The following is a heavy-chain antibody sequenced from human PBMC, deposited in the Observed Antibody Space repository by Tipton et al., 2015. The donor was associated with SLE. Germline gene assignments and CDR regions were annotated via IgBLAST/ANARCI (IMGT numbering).Heavy chain of an antibody. D-gene: IGHD3-3*01. J-gene: IGHJ4*02. CDR1: GGSISSSSYY. Sequence: TLSLTCTVSGGSISSSSYYWGWIRQPPGKGLEWIGSIYYSGSTYFNPSLKSRVTMSVDTSKNQFSLNLSSMTAADTAVYYCARDSGGDYDYYFESWGQGTLVTVSS. CDR3: ARDSGGDYDYYFES. CDR2: IYYSGST. V-gene: IGHV4-39*07.